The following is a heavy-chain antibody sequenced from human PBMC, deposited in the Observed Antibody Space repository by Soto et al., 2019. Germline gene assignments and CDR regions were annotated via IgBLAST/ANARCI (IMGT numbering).Heavy chain of an antibody. CDR1: GFTFSSYA. V-gene: IGHV3-23*01. D-gene: IGHD6-6*01. J-gene: IGHJ4*02. Sequence: GGSLRLSCVASGFTFSSYAMSWVRQAPGKGLEWVSAISGSGGSTYYADSVKGRFPISRDNSKNTLYLQMNSLRAEDTAVYYCAKGLRIAAPPPRGPFDYWGQGTLVTVSS. CDR3: AKGLRIAAPPPRGPFDY. CDR2: ISGSGGST.